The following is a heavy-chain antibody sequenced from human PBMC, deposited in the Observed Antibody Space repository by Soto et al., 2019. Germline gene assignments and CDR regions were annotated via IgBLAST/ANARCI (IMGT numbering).Heavy chain of an antibody. CDR2: INPSGGST. Sequence: ASVKLSCKASGYTLTSYYMHWVRQAPGQGLEWMGIINPSGGSTSYAQKLQGRVTMTRDTSTSTVYMELSSLRSEDTAVYYCARGTRGYCSGGSCYSKYYYGMDVWGQGTTVTVSS. D-gene: IGHD2-15*01. J-gene: IGHJ6*02. V-gene: IGHV1-46*01. CDR1: GYTLTSYY. CDR3: ARGTRGYCSGGSCYSKYYYGMDV.